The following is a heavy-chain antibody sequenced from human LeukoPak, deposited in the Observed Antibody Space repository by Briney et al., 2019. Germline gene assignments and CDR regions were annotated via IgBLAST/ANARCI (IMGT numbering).Heavy chain of an antibody. CDR1: GYSFTNYW. D-gene: IGHD5-24*01. V-gene: IGHV5-51*01. J-gene: IGHJ4*02. CDR3: ARRYRGGEMATIGFDY. CDR2: IYPGDSDT. Sequence: GESLKISCKGSGYSFTNYWIGWVRQMPGGGLECMGIIYPGDSDTRYSPSFQGQVTISVDKSISTAYLQWSSLKASDTAMYYCARRYRGGEMATIGFDYWGQGILVTVSS.